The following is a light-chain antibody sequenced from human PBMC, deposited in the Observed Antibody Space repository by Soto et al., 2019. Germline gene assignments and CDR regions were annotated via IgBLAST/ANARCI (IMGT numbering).Light chain of an antibody. CDR1: SSDVGSYNL. CDR3: SSYAGSGPWV. V-gene: IGLV2-23*01. Sequence: QSALTQPASVSGSPGQSITISCTGTSSDVGSYNLVSWYQQHPGKAPKLMIYEGSKRPSGVSNRFSGSKSGNTASLTISGLQAEDEADYYCSSYAGSGPWVFGGGTKLTVL. J-gene: IGLJ3*02. CDR2: EGS.